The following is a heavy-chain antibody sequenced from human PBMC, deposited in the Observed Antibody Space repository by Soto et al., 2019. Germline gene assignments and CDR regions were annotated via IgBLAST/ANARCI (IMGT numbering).Heavy chain of an antibody. Sequence: QVQLGQSGSEVKKPGASVKVSCKASGYTFTSYGISWVRQAPGQGLEWMGWISAYNVNTNYAQKLQGRVTMTTDTSTSTAYMYLRSMSSDDTAVYSCARGSLSPALGTLYCDSDYWGQGTLVTFSA. V-gene: IGHV1-18*01. CDR1: GYTFTSYG. J-gene: IGHJ4*02. CDR3: ARGSLSPALGTLYCDSDY. CDR2: ISAYNVNT. D-gene: IGHD4-17*01.